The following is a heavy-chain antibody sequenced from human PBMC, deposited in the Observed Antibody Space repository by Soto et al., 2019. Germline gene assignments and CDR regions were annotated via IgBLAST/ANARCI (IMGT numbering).Heavy chain of an antibody. J-gene: IGHJ4*02. D-gene: IGHD1-1*01. Sequence: ASVKVSCKASGHTFSSYGISWVRQAPGQGLEWMGWITTYNGGNTKYAQKFQGRVTLTIDTSPSTANMELWSLRTDDTAVYYCAGADRTTATIVYFDYWGQGTLVTVAS. CDR3: AGADRTTATIVYFDY. CDR1: GHTFSSYG. V-gene: IGHV1-18*01. CDR2: ITTYNGGNT.